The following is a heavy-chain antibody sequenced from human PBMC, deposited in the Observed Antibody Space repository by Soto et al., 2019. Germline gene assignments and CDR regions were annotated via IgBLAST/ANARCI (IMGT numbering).Heavy chain of an antibody. V-gene: IGHV4-59*08. J-gene: IGHJ4*02. Sequence: PSETLSLTCTVSGGSISSYYWSWIRQPPGKGLEWIGYIYYSGSTNYNPSLKSRVTISVDTSKNQFSLKLSSVTAADTAVYYCAGLVPAAAYYFDYWGQGTLVTVSS. D-gene: IGHD2-2*01. CDR3: AGLVPAAAYYFDY. CDR2: IYYSGST. CDR1: GGSISSYY.